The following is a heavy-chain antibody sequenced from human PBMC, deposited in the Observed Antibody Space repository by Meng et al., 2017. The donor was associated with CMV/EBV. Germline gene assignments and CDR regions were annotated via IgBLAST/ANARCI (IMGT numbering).Heavy chain of an antibody. CDR3: TSRYFSSSWYWFDP. Sequence: GESLKISCAASGLTFSGSAMHWVRQASGKGLEWVGRIRSKANSYATAYAASVKGRFTISRDDSKNTAYLQMNSLKTEDTAVYYCTSRYFSSSWYWFDPWGQGTLVTVSS. D-gene: IGHD6-13*01. J-gene: IGHJ5*02. CDR2: IRSKANSYAT. V-gene: IGHV3-73*01. CDR1: GLTFSGSA.